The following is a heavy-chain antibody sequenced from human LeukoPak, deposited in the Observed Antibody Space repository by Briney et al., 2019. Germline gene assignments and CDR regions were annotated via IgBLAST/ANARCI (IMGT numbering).Heavy chain of an antibody. V-gene: IGHV3-48*03. CDR2: ISSSGSTI. CDR3: ASNLVGATRGNDY. CDR1: GFTFSSYE. D-gene: IGHD1-26*01. J-gene: IGHJ4*02. Sequence: GGSLRLSCAASGFTFSSYEMNWVRQAPGKGLEWVSYISSSGSTIYYADSVKGRFTISRDNAENSLYLQMNSLRAEDTAVYYCASNLVGATRGNDYWGQGTLVTVSS.